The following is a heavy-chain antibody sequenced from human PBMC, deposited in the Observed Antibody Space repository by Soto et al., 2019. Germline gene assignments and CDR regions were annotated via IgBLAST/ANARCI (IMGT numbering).Heavy chain of an antibody. J-gene: IGHJ4*02. Sequence: GGSLRLSCAASGFTVSSNYMSWVRQAPGKGLEWVSVIGTAGDTYYPGSVKGRLTISRENAKNSLYLQMNSLRAGDTAVYYCARSIAVAGILFDYWGQGTLVTVSS. D-gene: IGHD6-19*01. CDR2: IGTAGDT. V-gene: IGHV3-13*01. CDR1: GFTVSSNY. CDR3: ARSIAVAGILFDY.